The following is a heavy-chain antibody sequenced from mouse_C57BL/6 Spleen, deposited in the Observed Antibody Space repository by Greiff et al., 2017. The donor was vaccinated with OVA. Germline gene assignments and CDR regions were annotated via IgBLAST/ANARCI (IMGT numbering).Heavy chain of an antibody. CDR1: GYAFSSSW. CDR3: ARTAQATYTPYYFDY. Sequence: QVQLKESGPELVKPGASVKISCKASGYAFSSSWMNWVKQRPGKGLEWIGRIYPGDGDTNYNGKFKGKATLTADKSSSTAYMQLSSLTSEDSAVYFCARTAQATYTPYYFDYWGQGTTLTVSS. V-gene: IGHV1-82*01. D-gene: IGHD3-2*02. CDR2: IYPGDGDT. J-gene: IGHJ2*01.